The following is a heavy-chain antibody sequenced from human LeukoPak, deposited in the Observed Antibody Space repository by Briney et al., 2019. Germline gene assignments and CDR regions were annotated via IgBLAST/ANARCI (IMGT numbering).Heavy chain of an antibody. CDR2: IQNKVDGGET. D-gene: IGHD6-19*01. CDR1: GFTFSSYV. J-gene: IGHJ3*02. Sequence: SGGSLRLSCAASGFTFSSYVMNWVRQAPGKGLEWVGRIQNKVDGGETDYPAPVKGRFTISRDDSKDTLYLQMNSLKTEDTGVYYCTREGRDSSGWYGALDIWGQGTMVTVSS. CDR3: TREGRDSSGWYGALDI. V-gene: IGHV3-15*01.